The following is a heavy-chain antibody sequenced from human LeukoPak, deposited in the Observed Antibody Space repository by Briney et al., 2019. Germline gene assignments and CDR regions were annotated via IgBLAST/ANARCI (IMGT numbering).Heavy chain of an antibody. CDR1: GGSISRGSYY. J-gene: IGHJ4*02. Sequence: SQTLSLTCTVSGGSISRGSYYWRWIRQPAGTGLEWIGRIYTSGSTNYDPSLKSRVTMSVDTSKNQFSLKLSSVTAADTAVYYCARDGPDIVVVAPLDYWGQGTLVTVSS. CDR3: ARDGPDIVVVAPLDY. CDR2: IYTSGST. D-gene: IGHD2-15*01. V-gene: IGHV4-61*02.